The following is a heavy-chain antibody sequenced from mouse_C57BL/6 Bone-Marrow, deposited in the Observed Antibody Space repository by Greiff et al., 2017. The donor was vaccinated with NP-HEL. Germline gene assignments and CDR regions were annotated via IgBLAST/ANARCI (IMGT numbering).Heavy chain of an antibody. V-gene: IGHV1-4*01. CDR3: ERAYYYGSSEDYFDY. CDR2: INPSSGYT. J-gene: IGHJ2*01. CDR1: GYTFTSYT. D-gene: IGHD1-1*01. Sequence: VQVVESGAELARPGASVKMSCKASGYTFTSYTMHWVKQRPGQGLEWIGYINPSSGYTKYNQKFKDKATLTADKSSSTAYMQLSSLTSEDSAVYYCERAYYYGSSEDYFDYWGQGTTLTVSS.